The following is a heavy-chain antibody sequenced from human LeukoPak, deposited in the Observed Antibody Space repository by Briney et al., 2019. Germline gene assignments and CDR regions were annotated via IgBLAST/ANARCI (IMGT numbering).Heavy chain of an antibody. CDR2: INPNSGGT. CDR3: ARGSSVGNSVDY. CDR1: GYTFTGYY. Sequence: ASVKVSCKASGYTFTGYYMHWVRQAPGQGLEWMGWINPNSGGTNYAQKFQGRVTMTRDTSISTAYMELSRLRSDDAAVYYCARGSSVGNSVDYWGQGTLVTVSS. D-gene: IGHD4-23*01. J-gene: IGHJ4*02. V-gene: IGHV1-2*02.